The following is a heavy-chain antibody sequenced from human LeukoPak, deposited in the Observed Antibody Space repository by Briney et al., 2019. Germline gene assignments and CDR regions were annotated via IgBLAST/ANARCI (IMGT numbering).Heavy chain of an antibody. J-gene: IGHJ4*02. Sequence: SETLSLTCAVYGGSFSGYCWSWIRQPPGKGLEWIGEINHSGSTNYNPSLKSRVTISVDTSKNQFSLRLSSVTAADTAVYYCARGKTTMAYWGQGTLVTVSS. CDR2: INHSGST. CDR1: GGSFSGYC. V-gene: IGHV4-34*01. D-gene: IGHD1-7*01. CDR3: ARGKTTMAY.